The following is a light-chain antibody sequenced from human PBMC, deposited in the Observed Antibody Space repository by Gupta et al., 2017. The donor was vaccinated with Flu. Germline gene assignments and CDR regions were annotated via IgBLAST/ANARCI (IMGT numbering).Light chain of an antibody. CDR3: QQRGKWPPLT. V-gene: IGKV3-11*01. CDR2: DAS. CDR1: QNVNTY. Sequence: EIVFTQSPSNLSLSPGERATLSCRASQNVNTYIAWYQQKPGQAPRLLMYDASIRATGITARFSGGGDGKDVTLTVTSREQEDVAVYYCQQRGKWPPLTFGRGTLMEIK. J-gene: IGKJ5*01.